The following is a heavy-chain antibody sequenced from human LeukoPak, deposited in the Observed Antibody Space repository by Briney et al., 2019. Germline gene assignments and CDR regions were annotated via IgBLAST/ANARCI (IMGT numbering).Heavy chain of an antibody. Sequence: GGSLRLSCVASGNYWMHWVRQAPGKGLEWVSSISSSSGYIYYADSVKGRFTISRDNAKNSLYLQMNSLRAEDTAVYYCARDRTYGSGSYSLDYWGQGTLVTVSS. D-gene: IGHD3-10*01. V-gene: IGHV3-21*01. CDR3: ARDRTYGSGSYSLDY. J-gene: IGHJ4*02. CDR1: GNYW. CDR2: ISSSSGYI.